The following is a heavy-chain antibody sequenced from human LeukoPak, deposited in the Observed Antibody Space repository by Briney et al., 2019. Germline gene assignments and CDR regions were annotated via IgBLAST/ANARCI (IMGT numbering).Heavy chain of an antibody. D-gene: IGHD3-10*01. J-gene: IGHJ4*02. Sequence: PGGSLRLSCVASGFSFERHSMNWVRQVPGRGLEWVSSIATGTGSVSTFTFYADSVKGRFTISRDNAKNSLYLQMNSLRAEDTAVYYCWRGPKSIITLGGQGTLVTVSS. CDR2: IATGTGSVSTFT. CDR1: GFSFERHS. V-gene: IGHV3-21*01. CDR3: WRGPKSIITL.